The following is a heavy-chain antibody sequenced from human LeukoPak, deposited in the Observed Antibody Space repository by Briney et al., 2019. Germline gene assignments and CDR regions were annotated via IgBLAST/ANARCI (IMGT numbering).Heavy chain of an antibody. D-gene: IGHD5-18*01. J-gene: IGHJ4*02. V-gene: IGHV4-61*02. CDR2: IYTSGST. CDR3: AREGIQLWPSDY. CDR1: GGSISSGSYY. Sequence: PSETLSLTCTVSGGSISSGSYYWSWIRQPAGKGLEWIGRIYTSGSTNYNPSLKSRVTISVDTSKNQFSLKLSSVTAADTAVYYCAREGIQLWPSDYWGQGTLVTVSS.